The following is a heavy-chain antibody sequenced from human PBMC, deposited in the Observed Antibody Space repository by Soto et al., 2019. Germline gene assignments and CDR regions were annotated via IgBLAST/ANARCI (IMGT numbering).Heavy chain of an antibody. J-gene: IGHJ4*02. V-gene: IGHV3-30*18. Sequence: PGGSLRLSCAASGLIFSNYGMQWVRQAPGKGLEWVTIISTDGKAKFYADSVEGRFTISRDNSKSTLYLQMNSLTIEDTALYYCANQRPGTGWYAEYWSQGTLVTVSS. CDR3: ANQRPGTGWYAEY. D-gene: IGHD6-19*01. CDR1: GLIFSNYG. CDR2: ISTDGKAK.